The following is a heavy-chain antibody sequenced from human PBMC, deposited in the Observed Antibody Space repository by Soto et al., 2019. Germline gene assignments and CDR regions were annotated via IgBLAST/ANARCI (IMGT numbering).Heavy chain of an antibody. J-gene: IGHJ6*02. CDR2: IIPIFGTA. CDR3: ARDTRIYYYYGMDV. V-gene: IGHV1-69*01. Sequence: QVQLVQSGAEVKKPGSSVKVSCKASGGTFSSYAISWVRQAPGQGLEWMGGIIPIFGTANYAQEFQGRVTITADESTSTAYMELSSLRSEDTAVYYCARDTRIYYYYGMDVWGQGTTVTVSS. CDR1: GGTFSSYA.